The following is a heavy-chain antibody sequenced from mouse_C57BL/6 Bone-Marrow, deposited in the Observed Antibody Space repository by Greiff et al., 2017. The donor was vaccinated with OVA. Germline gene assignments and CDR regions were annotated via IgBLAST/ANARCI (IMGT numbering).Heavy chain of an antibody. Sequence: QVQLKQPGAELVKPGASVKLSCKASGYTFTSYWMHWVKQRPGQGLEWIGMIHPNSGSTNYSEKFKSKATLTVDKSSSTAYMQLSSLTSEDSAVYYCASAGSSYGAMDYWGQGTSVTVSS. CDR3: ASAGSSYGAMDY. CDR2: IHPNSGST. J-gene: IGHJ4*01. D-gene: IGHD1-1*01. V-gene: IGHV1-64*01. CDR1: GYTFTSYW.